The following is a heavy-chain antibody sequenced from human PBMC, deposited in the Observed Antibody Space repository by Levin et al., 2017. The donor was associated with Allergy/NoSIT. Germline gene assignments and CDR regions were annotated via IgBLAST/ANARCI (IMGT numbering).Heavy chain of an antibody. CDR3: ASVKNYYGSGSYSADDAFDI. CDR1: GGSISSYY. J-gene: IGHJ3*02. CDR2: IYYSGST. Sequence: RPSETLSLTCTVSGGSISSYYWSWIRQPPGKGLEWIGYIYYSGSTNYNPSLKSRVTISVDTSKNQFSLKLSSVTAADTAVYYCASVKNYYGSGSYSADDAFDIWGQGTMVTVSS. D-gene: IGHD3-10*01. V-gene: IGHV4-59*01.